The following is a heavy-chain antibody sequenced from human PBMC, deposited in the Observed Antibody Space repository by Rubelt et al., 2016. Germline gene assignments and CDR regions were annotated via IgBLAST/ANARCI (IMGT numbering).Heavy chain of an antibody. CDR3: ARFSSSTLSGY. CDR2: ISRSSSTI. D-gene: IGHD2-2*01. Sequence: GESGGGLVQPGGSLRLSCAASGFTFSNYSMNWVRQAPGKGLEWVSYISRSSSTIYYADSVKGRFTISRDNAKNSLHLQMNSLRAEETAVYYCARFSSSTLSGYWGQGTLVTVSS. CDR1: GFTFSNYS. V-gene: IGHV3-48*04. J-gene: IGHJ4*02.